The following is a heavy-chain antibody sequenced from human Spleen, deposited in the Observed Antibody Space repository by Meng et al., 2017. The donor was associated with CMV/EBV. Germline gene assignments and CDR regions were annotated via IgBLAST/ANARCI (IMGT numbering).Heavy chain of an antibody. D-gene: IGHD6-13*01. CDR3: ARAVSSSWLYYYYYGMDV. CDR1: GFTFSSYS. CDR2: IKQDGSEK. V-gene: IGHV3-7*01. J-gene: IGHJ6*02. Sequence: GGSLRLSCAASGFTFSSYSMNWVRQAPGKGLEWVANIKQDGSEKYYVDSVKGRFTISRDNAKNSLYLQMNSLRAEDTAVYYCARAVSSSWLYYYYYGMDVWGQGTTVTVSS.